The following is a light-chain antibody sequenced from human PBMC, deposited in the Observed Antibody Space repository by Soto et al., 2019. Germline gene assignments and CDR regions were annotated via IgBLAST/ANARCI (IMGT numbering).Light chain of an antibody. CDR1: QSVSSY. CDR3: QQRSNCRPAT. J-gene: IGKJ4*01. Sequence: IVLTQSPATLSLSPGQRATLFCRASQSVSSYLAWYQQKPGQAPRLLIYDASSRATGIPARFSGSGSGTDFTLNISSLAPEDSAVYYWQQRSNCRPATFGGGTKVEIK. V-gene: IGKV3-11*01. CDR2: DAS.